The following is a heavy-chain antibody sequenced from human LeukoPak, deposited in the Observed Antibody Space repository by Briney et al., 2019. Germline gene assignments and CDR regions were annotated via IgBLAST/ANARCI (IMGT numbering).Heavy chain of an antibody. J-gene: IGHJ4*02. D-gene: IGHD3-10*01. Sequence: GGSLRLSCSASGFTFSSFAMHWVRQAPGKGLEYVSAISSNGGSTYYANSVKGRFTISRDNSKNTLYLQMGSLRAEDMAVYYCAGDGLYGSGSYYYYFDYWGRGTLVTVSS. CDR1: GFTFSSFA. CDR3: AGDGLYGSGSYYYYFDY. V-gene: IGHV3-64*01. CDR2: ISSNGGST.